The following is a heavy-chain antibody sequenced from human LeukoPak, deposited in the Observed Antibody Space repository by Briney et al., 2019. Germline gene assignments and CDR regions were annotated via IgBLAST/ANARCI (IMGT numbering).Heavy chain of an antibody. CDR3: ARFPDY. Sequence: GASVKVSCKPSGDTTATYGISWMRQAPGQGLEWMGRIIPILGIANYAQKFQGRVTITADKSTSTAYMELSSLRSEDTAMYYCARFPDYWGQGTLVTVSS. V-gene: IGHV1-69*04. CDR1: GDTTATYG. J-gene: IGHJ4*02. CDR2: IIPILGIA.